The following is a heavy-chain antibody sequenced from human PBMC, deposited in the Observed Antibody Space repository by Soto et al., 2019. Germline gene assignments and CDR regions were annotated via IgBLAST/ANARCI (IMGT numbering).Heavy chain of an antibody. J-gene: IGHJ6*03. CDR3: AREDYHIGNYYYMDV. CDR1: GGSISSSSYY. D-gene: IGHD3-9*01. V-gene: IGHV4-61*05. CDR2: IYYSGST. Sequence: PSETLSLTCTVSGGSISSSSYYWGWIRQPPGKGLEWIGYIYYSGSTSYNPSLKSRITTSVDTSKNQFSLRLSSMTAADTAVYYCAREDYHIGNYYYMDVWGKGTTVTVSS.